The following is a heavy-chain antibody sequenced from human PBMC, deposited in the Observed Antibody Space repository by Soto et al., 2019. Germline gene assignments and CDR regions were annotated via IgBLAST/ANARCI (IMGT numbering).Heavy chain of an antibody. D-gene: IGHD2-21*02. CDR2: INPSGGST. CDR1: GYTFTSYY. V-gene: IGHV1-46*03. Sequence: ASVKVSCKASGYTFTSYYMHWVRQAPGQGLEWMGIINPSGGSTSYAQKFQGRVTMTRDTSTSTVYMELSSLRSEDTAVYYCARSPPLSAYCGGDCYSWWFDPWGQGTLVTVSS. CDR3: ARSPPLSAYCGGDCYSWWFDP. J-gene: IGHJ5*02.